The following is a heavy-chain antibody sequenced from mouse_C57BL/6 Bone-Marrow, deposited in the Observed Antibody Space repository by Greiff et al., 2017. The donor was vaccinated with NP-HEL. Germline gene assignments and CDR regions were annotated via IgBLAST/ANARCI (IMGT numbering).Heavy chain of an antibody. D-gene: IGHD2-3*01. V-gene: IGHV1-81*01. J-gene: IGHJ2*01. CDR1: GYTFTSYG. CDR2: IYPRSGNT. CDR3: ARLGWLLDYFDY. Sequence: VMLVESGAELARPGASVKLSCKASGYTFTSYGISWVKQRTGQGLEWIGEIYPRSGNTYYNEKFKGKATLTADKSSSTAYMELRSLTSEDSAVYFCARLGWLLDYFDYWGQGTTLTVSS.